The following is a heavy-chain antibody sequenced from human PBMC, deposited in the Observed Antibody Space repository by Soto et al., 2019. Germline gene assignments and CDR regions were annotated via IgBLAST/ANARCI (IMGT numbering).Heavy chain of an antibody. J-gene: IGHJ5*02. D-gene: IGHD3-22*01. Sequence: PSETLSLTCTVSGGSISSGDYYWSWIRQPPGKRLEWIGYIYYTGTHDYNPSLRGRATISVDTSKDQFSLKLTSVTAADTAVYYCARDRDRHSSGLPSFDPWGQGILVTVSS. CDR2: IYYTGTH. CDR3: ARDRDRHSSGLPSFDP. V-gene: IGHV4-61*08. CDR1: GGSISSGDYY.